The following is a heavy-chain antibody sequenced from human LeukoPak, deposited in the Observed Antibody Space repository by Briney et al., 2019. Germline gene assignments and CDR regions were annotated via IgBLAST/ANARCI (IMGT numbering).Heavy chain of an antibody. CDR3: ARGVEPLAANTLAY. V-gene: IGHV3-53*01. J-gene: IGHJ4*02. D-gene: IGHD1-14*01. Sequence: PGGSLTLSCAASAFTVITNDMTWVSQAQGKGLEWVSVLYSDGNTKYADSVQGRFTISRDNSKNTLYLEMNSLSPDNTAVYYCARGVEPLAANTLAYWGQGTLVTVSS. CDR1: AFTVITND. CDR2: LYSDGNT.